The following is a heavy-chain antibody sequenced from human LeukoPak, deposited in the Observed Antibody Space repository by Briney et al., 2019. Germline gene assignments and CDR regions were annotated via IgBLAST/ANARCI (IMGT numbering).Heavy chain of an antibody. CDR3: AKEPTVITRYMDV. D-gene: IGHD4-23*01. V-gene: IGHV3-30*02. Sequence: GGSLRLSCAASGFTFSSYGMHWVRQAPGKGQEWVAFIRYDGSNKYYADSVKGRFTISRDNSKNTLYLQMNSLRAEDTAVYYCAKEPTVITRYMDVWGKGTTVTISS. CDR1: GFTFSSYG. CDR2: IRYDGSNK. J-gene: IGHJ6*03.